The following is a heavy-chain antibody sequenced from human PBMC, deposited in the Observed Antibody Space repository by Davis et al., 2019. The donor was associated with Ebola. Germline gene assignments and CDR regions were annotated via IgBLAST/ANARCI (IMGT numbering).Heavy chain of an antibody. D-gene: IGHD2-15*01. J-gene: IGHJ5*02. Sequence: SGPTLVKPPQTLTLTCTFSGFSLSTSGVGVGWIRQPPGKALEWLALIYWDDDKRYSPSLKSRLTITKDTSKNQVVLTMTNMDPVDTATYYCAHRGGYCSGGSCYSAWFDPWGQGTLVTVSS. V-gene: IGHV2-5*02. CDR1: GFSLSTSGVG. CDR3: AHRGGYCSGGSCYSAWFDP. CDR2: IYWDDDK.